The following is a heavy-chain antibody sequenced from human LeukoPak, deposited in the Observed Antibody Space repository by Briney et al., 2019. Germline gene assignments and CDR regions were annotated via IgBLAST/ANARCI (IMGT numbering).Heavy chain of an antibody. CDR3: ARAYATRRLGNWFDP. CDR1: GGSISSYY. J-gene: IGHJ5*02. Sequence: SETLSLTCTVSGGSISSYYWSWIRQPPGKGLEWIGYIYYSGSTNYNPSLKSRVTISVDTSKNQFSLKLSSVTAADTAVYYCARAYATRRLGNWFDPWGRGTLVTVSS. V-gene: IGHV4-59*01. D-gene: IGHD2-2*01. CDR2: IYYSGST.